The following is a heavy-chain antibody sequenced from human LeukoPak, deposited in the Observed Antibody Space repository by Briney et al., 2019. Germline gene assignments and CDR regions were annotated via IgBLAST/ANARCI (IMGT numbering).Heavy chain of an antibody. CDR3: ARIRYYYDSSGYYYGGWFDP. CDR2: IYYSGST. D-gene: IGHD3-22*01. Sequence: PSETLSLTCTVSGGSISSYYWGWIRQPPGKGLEWIGSIYYSGSTYYNPSLKSRVTISVDTSENQFSLKLSSVTAADTAVYYCARIRYYYDSSGYYYGGWFDPWGQGTLVTVSS. CDR1: GGSISSYY. J-gene: IGHJ5*02. V-gene: IGHV4-39*01.